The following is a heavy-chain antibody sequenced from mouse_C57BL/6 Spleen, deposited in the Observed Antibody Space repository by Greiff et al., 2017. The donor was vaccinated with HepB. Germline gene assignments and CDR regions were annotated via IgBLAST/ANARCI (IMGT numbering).Heavy chain of an antibody. CDR1: GFNIKDDY. D-gene: IGHD3-2*02. V-gene: IGHV14-4*01. CDR2: IDPENGDT. J-gene: IGHJ4*01. Sequence: EVQLQQSGAELVRPGASVKLSCTASGFNIKDDYMHWVKQRPEQGLEWIGWIDPENGDTEYASKFQGKATITADTSSNTAYLQLSSLTSEDTAFYYCTLRQLRLRNYAMDYWGQRTSVTVSS. CDR3: TLRQLRLRNYAMDY.